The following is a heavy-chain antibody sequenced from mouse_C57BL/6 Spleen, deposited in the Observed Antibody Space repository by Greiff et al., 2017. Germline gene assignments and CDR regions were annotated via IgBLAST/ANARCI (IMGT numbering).Heavy chain of an antibody. Sequence: VQLQQSGAELVRPGASVTLSCKASGYTFTDYEMHWVKQTPVHGLEWIGAIDPETGGTAYNQKFKGKAILTADKSSSTAYMELRSLTSEDSAVYYCTRSDYGHSSGFAYWGQGTLVTVSA. CDR1: GYTFTDYE. J-gene: IGHJ3*01. V-gene: IGHV1-15*01. CDR2: IDPETGGT. D-gene: IGHD2-1*01. CDR3: TRSDYGHSSGFAY.